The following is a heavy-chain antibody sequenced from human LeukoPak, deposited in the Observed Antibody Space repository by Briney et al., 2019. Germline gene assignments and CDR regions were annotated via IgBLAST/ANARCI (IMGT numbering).Heavy chain of an antibody. CDR3: ARGYCSSTSCYDGSYYYYMDV. CDR1: GGTFSSYA. J-gene: IGHJ6*03. Sequence: GASVKVSFKASGGTFSSYAISWVRQAPGQGLEWMGGIIPIFGTANYAQKFQGRVTITADESTSTAYMELSSLRSEDTAVYYCARGYCSSTSCYDGSYYYYMDVWGKGTTVTVSS. D-gene: IGHD2-2*01. CDR2: IIPIFGTA. V-gene: IGHV1-69*13.